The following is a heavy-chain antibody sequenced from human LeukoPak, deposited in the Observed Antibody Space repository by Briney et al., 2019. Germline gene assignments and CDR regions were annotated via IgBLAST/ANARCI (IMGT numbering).Heavy chain of an antibody. Sequence: PSETLSLTCTVSGGSIYDSVYYWGWIRQSPGKGLDWIGTVYYTGSTYYNPSLKSRVIISVDTSKNQFSLKLTSVTAADTAVYYCARHSGSGYYSYFYTMDVWGQGATVTVSS. CDR3: ARHSGSGYYSYFYTMDV. CDR1: GGSIYDSVYY. CDR2: VYYTGST. J-gene: IGHJ6*02. D-gene: IGHD3-22*01. V-gene: IGHV4-39*01.